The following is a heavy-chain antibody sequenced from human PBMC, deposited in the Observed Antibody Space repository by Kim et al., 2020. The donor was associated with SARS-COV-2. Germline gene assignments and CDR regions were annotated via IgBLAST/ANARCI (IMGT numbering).Heavy chain of an antibody. V-gene: IGHV4-39*07. CDR3: ARDWDYYGSGGYLLGFVY. D-gene: IGHD3-10*01. CDR2: IYYSGST. Sequence: SETLSLTCTVSGGSISSSSYYWGWIRQPPGKGLEWIGSIYYSGSTYYNPSLKSRVTISVDTSKNQFSLKLSSVTAADTAVYYCARDWDYYGSGGYLLGFVYWGQGTLVTVSS. J-gene: IGHJ4*02. CDR1: GGSISSSSYY.